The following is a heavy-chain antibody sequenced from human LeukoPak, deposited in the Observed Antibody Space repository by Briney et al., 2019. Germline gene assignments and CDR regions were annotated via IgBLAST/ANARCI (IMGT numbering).Heavy chain of an antibody. J-gene: IGHJ4*02. Sequence: QPGGSLRLSCAASGFTVSGNYMSWVRQAPGKGLEWVSVIYSGGSTYYADSVKGRFTISRDNSKNTLYLQMSSLRAEDTAVYYCARDLDCSGGSCYSYWGQGTLVTVSS. CDR2: IYSGGST. CDR3: ARDLDCSGGSCYSY. D-gene: IGHD2-15*01. V-gene: IGHV3-66*02. CDR1: GFTVSGNY.